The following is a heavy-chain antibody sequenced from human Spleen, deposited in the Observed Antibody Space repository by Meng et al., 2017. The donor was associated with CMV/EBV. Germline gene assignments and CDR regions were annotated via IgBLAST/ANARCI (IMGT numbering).Heavy chain of an antibody. CDR1: IRRYY. J-gene: IGHJ5*02. CDR3: ARAMYYYDSSDYSGNWFDP. V-gene: IGHV4-39*07. CDR2: SYYEGTT. D-gene: IGHD3-22*01. Sequence: IRRYYWGCVGQPAGRGLEWIGTSYYEGTTYYSPSLERRVTISVDTSKNQFSLSLNFVTAAETAVYYCARAMYYYDSSDYSGNWFDPWGQGTLVTVSS.